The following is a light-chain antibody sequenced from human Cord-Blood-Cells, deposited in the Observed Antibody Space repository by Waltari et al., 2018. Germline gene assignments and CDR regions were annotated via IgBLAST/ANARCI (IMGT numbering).Light chain of an antibody. CDR1: SSNIGSNY. V-gene: IGLV1-47*01. CDR3: AAWDDSLSGVV. Sequence: QSVLTQPPSASGTPGQRVTIPCSGSSSNIGSNYVYWYQQLPGTAPKLLIYRNNQRHSGVPDRFSGSKSGTSASLAISGLRSEDEADYYCAAWDDSLSGVVFGGGTKLTVL. CDR2: RNN. J-gene: IGLJ2*01.